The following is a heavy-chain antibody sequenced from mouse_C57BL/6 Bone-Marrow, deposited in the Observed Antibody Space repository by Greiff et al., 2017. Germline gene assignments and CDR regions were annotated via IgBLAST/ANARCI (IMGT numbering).Heavy chain of an antibody. CDR2: IDPSDSYT. CDR1: GYTFTSYW. V-gene: IGHV1-69*01. J-gene: IGHJ2*01. CDR3: ARGDPFGVLFDY. D-gene: IGHD3-1*01. Sequence: VQLQQPGAELVMPGASVKLSCTASGYTFTSYWMHWVKQRPGQGLEWIGEIDPSDSYTNYNQKFKGKSTLTVDKSSSTAYMQLSSLTSEDSAVYYCARGDPFGVLFDYWGQGTTLTVSS.